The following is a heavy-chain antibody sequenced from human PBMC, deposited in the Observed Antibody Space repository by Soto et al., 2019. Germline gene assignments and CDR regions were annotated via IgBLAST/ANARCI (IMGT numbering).Heavy chain of an antibody. J-gene: IGHJ5*02. CDR1: GFTLGNYA. CDR3: AQGDNFEFWGHFNCFAP. CDR2: ISGSGGHI. V-gene: IGHV3-23*01. Sequence: GGSLRLSWAASGFTLGNYAMSWVRQTPEKGLEWVSSISGSGGHIYYTGSVKGRCTISRDNSKNTLYLQMNSLRVDDTAMYYCAQGDNFEFWGHFNCFAPWAQGAPVTVSS. D-gene: IGHD3-3*01.